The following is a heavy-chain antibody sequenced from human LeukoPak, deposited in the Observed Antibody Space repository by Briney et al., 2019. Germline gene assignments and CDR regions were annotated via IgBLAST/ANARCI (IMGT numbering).Heavy chain of an antibody. J-gene: IGHJ4*02. CDR1: GFTFSSYG. V-gene: IGHV3-30*02. CDR3: ARDSDVLLWFGELRWGYYFDY. D-gene: IGHD3-10*01. Sequence: GGSLRLSCAASGFTFSSYGMHWVRQAPGKGLEWVAFIRYDGSNKYYADSVKGRFTISRDNSKNTLYLQMNSLRAEDTAVYYCARDSDVLLWFGELRWGYYFDYWGQGTLVTVSS. CDR2: IRYDGSNK.